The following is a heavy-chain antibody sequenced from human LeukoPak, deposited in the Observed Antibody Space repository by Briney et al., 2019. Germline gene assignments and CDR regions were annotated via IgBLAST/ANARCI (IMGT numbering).Heavy chain of an antibody. V-gene: IGHV3-74*01. J-gene: IGHJ4*02. CDR3: ARWLSYKIDSNGFLDY. D-gene: IGHD3-22*01. CDR2: TNSDGSTT. CDR1: GFTFSSFW. Sequence: GGSLRLSCAASGFTFSSFWMHWVRQAPGKGLVWVSHTNSDGSTTDYADSVRGRFTISRDNAKNTLFLQMNSLRAEDTAVYYCARWLSYKIDSNGFLDYWGQGTLVTVSS.